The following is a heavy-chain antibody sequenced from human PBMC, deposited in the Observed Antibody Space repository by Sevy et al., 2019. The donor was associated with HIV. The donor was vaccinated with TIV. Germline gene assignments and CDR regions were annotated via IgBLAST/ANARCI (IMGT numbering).Heavy chain of an antibody. Sequence: ASVKVSCKASGYTFTDYYIHWVRQAPGQGLEWMGWINPHIGGTNFAQKFQGRVTMTRDTSISTAYLDLSRLRSDDPAIYYCARGDSLVVRPATVDYWGQGTLVTVSS. CDR3: ARGDSLVVRPATVDY. V-gene: IGHV1-2*02. D-gene: IGHD2-15*01. CDR2: INPHIGGT. CDR1: GYTFTDYY. J-gene: IGHJ4*02.